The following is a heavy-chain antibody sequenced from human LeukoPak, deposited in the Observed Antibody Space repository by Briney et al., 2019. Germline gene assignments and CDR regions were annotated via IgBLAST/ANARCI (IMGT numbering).Heavy chain of an antibody. J-gene: IGHJ4*02. D-gene: IGHD1-26*01. V-gene: IGHV3-23*01. CDR2: TSTSGGSA. CDR3: ARYSGSYYYPPAWDL. CDR1: GFTFSNNA. Sequence: GGSLRLSCAASGFTFSNNAMSWVRQAPGKGLEWVSATSTSGGSAYYADSVKGRFTISRDNSKNTLFLQMDSLRADDTAVYYCARYSGSYYYPPAWDLWGQGTLVTVSS.